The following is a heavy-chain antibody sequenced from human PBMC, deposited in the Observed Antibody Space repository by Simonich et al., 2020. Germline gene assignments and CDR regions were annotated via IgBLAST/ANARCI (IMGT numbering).Heavy chain of an antibody. D-gene: IGHD7-27*01. CDR3: ARDSLTGDKELDY. J-gene: IGHJ4*02. CDR2: IYHSGST. V-gene: IGHV4-38-2*02. CDR1: GYSISSGYY. Sequence: QVQLQESGPGLVKPSETLSLTCAVSGYSISSGYYWGWVRQPPGKGLEWIGIIYHSGSTYYNPSLKSRVTISVDTSKNQFSLKLSSVTAADTAVYYCARDSLTGDKELDYWGQGTLVTVSS.